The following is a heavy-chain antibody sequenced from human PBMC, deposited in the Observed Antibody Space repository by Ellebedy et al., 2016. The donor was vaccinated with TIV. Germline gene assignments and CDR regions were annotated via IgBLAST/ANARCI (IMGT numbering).Heavy chain of an antibody. J-gene: IGHJ4*02. CDR1: GFTVSSNY. D-gene: IGHD5-12*01. Sequence: PGGSLRLSCAASGFTVSSNYMSWVRQAPGMGLGWVSVIYSGGSTYYADSVKGRFTISRDNSKNTLYLQMNTLRAEDTAVYYCARVVATITYGIYYFDYWGQGTLVTVSS. CDR3: ARVVATITYGIYYFDY. CDR2: IYSGGST. V-gene: IGHV3-66*01.